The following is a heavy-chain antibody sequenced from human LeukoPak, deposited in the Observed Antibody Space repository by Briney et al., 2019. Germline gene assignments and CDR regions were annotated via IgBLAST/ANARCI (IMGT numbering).Heavy chain of an antibody. Sequence: GGSLRLSCAASGFTFSSYGMHCVRQAPGKGLEWVAVISYDGSNKYYADSVKGRFTISRDNSKNTLYLQMNSLRAEDTAVYYCAKDFTGPNYYYYYGMDVWGQGTTVTVSS. J-gene: IGHJ6*02. D-gene: IGHD4-11*01. CDR1: GFTFSSYG. V-gene: IGHV3-30*18. CDR2: ISYDGSNK. CDR3: AKDFTGPNYYYYYGMDV.